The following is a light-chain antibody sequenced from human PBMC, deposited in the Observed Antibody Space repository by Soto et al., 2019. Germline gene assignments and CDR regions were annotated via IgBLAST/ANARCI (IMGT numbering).Light chain of an antibody. J-gene: IGKJ1*01. CDR1: QSVSSSY. Sequence: IVLTQSPATLSLSPGKRATLSCRASQSVSSSYLAWYQQKPGQAPRLLIYGASSRATGIPDRFSGSGSGTDFTLTISRLEPEDFAVYYCQQYGSSPSWTFGQGTKVDIK. V-gene: IGKV3-20*01. CDR3: QQYGSSPSWT. CDR2: GAS.